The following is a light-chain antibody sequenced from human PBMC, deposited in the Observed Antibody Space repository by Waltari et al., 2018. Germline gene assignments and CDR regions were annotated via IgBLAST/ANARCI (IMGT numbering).Light chain of an antibody. J-gene: IGKJ1*01. Sequence: SCRASRVVGRALAWYQQKPGQAPRLLIYDASSRATGISDKFSGSGSGTDFSLTISRVEPEDFAVYFCQMYVRLPVTFGQGTKVEVK. CDR1: RVVGRA. V-gene: IGKV3-20*01. CDR2: DAS. CDR3: QMYVRLPVT.